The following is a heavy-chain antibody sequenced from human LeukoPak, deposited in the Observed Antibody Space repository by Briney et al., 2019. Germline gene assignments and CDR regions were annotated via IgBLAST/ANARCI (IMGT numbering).Heavy chain of an antibody. V-gene: IGHV1-2*02. CDR3: ARSHHGDYFDS. J-gene: IGHJ4*02. CDR2: LNPNSGDT. D-gene: IGHD4-17*01. CDR1: GYIFTGYY. Sequence: ASVKVSCKASGYIFTGYYMHWVRQAPGQGLEWMGWLNPNSGDTNYAQKFQGRVTMARDTSISTAYMDLSRLRSDDTAVYYCARSHHGDYFDSWGQGTLVTVSS.